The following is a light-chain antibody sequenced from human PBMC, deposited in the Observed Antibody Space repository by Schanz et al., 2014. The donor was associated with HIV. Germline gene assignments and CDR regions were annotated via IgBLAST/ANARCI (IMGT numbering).Light chain of an antibody. J-gene: IGLJ2*01. CDR1: TSNIGSNT. Sequence: QSVLTQPPSASAPPGQRVTISCSGSTSNIGSNTVNWYRQLPGTAPKLLIYSDNQRPSGVPDRFSGSKSGTSASLAISGLQSEDEADYYCSAWDDSLNGLVFGGGTKLTVL. V-gene: IGLV1-44*01. CDR2: SDN. CDR3: SAWDDSLNGLV.